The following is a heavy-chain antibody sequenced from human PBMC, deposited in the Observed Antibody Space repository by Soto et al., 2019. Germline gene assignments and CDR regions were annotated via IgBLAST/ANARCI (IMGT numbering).Heavy chain of an antibody. CDR1: GFTFTNYA. CDR2: TSFDGSEK. J-gene: IGHJ4*02. V-gene: IGHV3-30-3*01. Sequence: QVQLVESGGGVVQPGRSLRLSCTASGFTFTNYAIHWVRQAPGEGLEWVAATSFDGSEKDDADSVKGRFTISRDNSKNTLYLQMNSLRAEDTAIYYCARSLTPRSGYFYSWGQGTLVTVSS. CDR3: ARSLTPRSGYFYS.